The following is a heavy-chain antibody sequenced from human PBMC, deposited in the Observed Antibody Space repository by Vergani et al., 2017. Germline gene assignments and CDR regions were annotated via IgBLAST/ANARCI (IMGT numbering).Heavy chain of an antibody. CDR3: ARPQYYYDSSGYDY. D-gene: IGHD3-22*01. CDR2: ISGSGGST. J-gene: IGHJ4*02. V-gene: IGHV3-23*04. Sequence: EVQLVESGGGLVKPGGSLRLSCAASGFTFSNAWMSWVRQAPGKGLEWVSAISGSGGSTYYADSVKGRFTISRDNSKNTLYLQMNSLRAEDTAVYYCARPQYYYDSSGYDYWGQGTLVTVSS. CDR1: GFTFSNAW.